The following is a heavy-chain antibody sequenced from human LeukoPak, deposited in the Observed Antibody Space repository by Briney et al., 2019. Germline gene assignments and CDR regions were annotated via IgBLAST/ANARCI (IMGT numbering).Heavy chain of an antibody. Sequence: SETLSLTCTVAGGSISSYYWSWIRQPPGKGLEWIGYIYYSGSTNYNPSLKSRVTISVDTSKNQFSLKLSSVTAADTAVYYCARAYDFWFFDPWGRGTLVTVSS. CDR2: IYYSGST. CDR3: ARAYDFWFFDP. J-gene: IGHJ5*02. D-gene: IGHD3-3*01. CDR1: GGSISSYY. V-gene: IGHV4-59*01.